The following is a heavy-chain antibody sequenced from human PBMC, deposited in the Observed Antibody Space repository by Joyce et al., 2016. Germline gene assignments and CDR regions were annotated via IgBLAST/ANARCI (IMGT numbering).Heavy chain of an antibody. CDR2: VYASDSDA. D-gene: IGHD4/OR15-4a*01. J-gene: IGHJ4*02. CDR1: QYSFTSYW. Sequence: EVQLVQSGPAVKKPGESLEISCRGSQYSFTSYWIVWGRQVPGKGLEWMVMVYASDSDARYAPSVGGQPTMSVDKSSSTAFLQWNYVTSSDTAVYYCARVRGDDYTGLSLDYWGQGTLVTVSS. V-gene: IGHV5-51*01. CDR3: ARVRGDDYTGLSLDY.